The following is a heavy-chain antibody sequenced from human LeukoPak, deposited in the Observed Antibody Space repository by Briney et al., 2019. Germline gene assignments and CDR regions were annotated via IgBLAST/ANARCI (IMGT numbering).Heavy chain of an antibody. CDR2: ISGSGGST. CDR1: GFTFSSYA. D-gene: IGHD6-13*01. CDR3: ARGKSGYSSSYLFDY. V-gene: IGHV3-23*01. Sequence: PGGSLRLSCAASGFTFSSYAMSWVRQAPGKGLEWVSAISGSGGSTYYADSVEGRFTISRDNAKNSLYLQMDSLRAEDTAVYYCARGKSGYSSSYLFDYWGQGTLVTVSS. J-gene: IGHJ4*02.